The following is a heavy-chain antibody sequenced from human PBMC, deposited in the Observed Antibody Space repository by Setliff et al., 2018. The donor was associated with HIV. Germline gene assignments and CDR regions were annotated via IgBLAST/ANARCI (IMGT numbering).Heavy chain of an antibody. V-gene: IGHV1-46*01. D-gene: IGHD5-12*01. CDR3: ARVGLRSGLSYDY. CDR1: GYTFTSYY. Sequence: ASVKVSCKASGYTFTSYYVHFVRQAPGQGPEWVGIINPNGGSTNYAQKFEGRVAMTADTSTNNVHMYLSSLRSEDTAIYYCARVGLRSGLSYDYWGQGTLVTVSS. J-gene: IGHJ4*02. CDR2: INPNGGST.